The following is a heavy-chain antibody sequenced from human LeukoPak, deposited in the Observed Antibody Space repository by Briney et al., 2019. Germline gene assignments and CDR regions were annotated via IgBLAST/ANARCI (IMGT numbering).Heavy chain of an antibody. CDR2: ISGSGGTT. J-gene: IGHJ4*02. Sequence: PGGSLRLSCAASGFTFNSYGMSWVRQAPGKGLEWVSVISGSGGTTYYADSVKGRFTISRDNFKNTLSLQMNSLRPDDTAIYYCAKGLFGGYSSALDYWGQGTLATVSS. CDR3: AKGLFGGYSSALDY. V-gene: IGHV3-23*01. D-gene: IGHD5-12*01. CDR1: GFTFNSYG.